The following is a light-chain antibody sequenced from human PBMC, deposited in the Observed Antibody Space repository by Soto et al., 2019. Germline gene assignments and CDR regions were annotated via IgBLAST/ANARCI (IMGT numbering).Light chain of an antibody. V-gene: IGLV2-14*01. Sequence: QSALTQPASVSGSPGQSITISCTGTSSDIGDSNFVSWYQQHAGKAPKLIIFEVSTRPSGVSNRFSGSKSVNTASLTISGLQAEDEAHYYCNSPARTLGVFRGGTQLTVL. CDR2: EVS. CDR1: SSDIGDSNF. CDR3: NSPARTLGV. J-gene: IGLJ3*02.